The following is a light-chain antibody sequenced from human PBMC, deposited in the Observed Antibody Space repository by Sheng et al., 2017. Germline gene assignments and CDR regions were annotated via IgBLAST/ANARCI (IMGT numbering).Light chain of an antibody. J-gene: IGKJ4*01. V-gene: IGKV1-9*01. CDR1: QGISRY. Sequence: DIQLTQSPSVLSASVGDRVTITCRASQGISRYLAWYQQTPGKVPKLLIYAASTLQRGVPSRFSGSGLGTEFTLTISSLQPEDFATYYCQQLNTFPLTFGGGTKVEIK. CDR2: AAS. CDR3: QQLNTFPLT.